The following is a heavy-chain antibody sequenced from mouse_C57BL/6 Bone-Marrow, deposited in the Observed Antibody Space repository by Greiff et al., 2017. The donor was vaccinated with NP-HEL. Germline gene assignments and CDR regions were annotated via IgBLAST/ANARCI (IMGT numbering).Heavy chain of an antibody. Sequence: EVKLMESGAELVRPGSSVKLSCTASGFNIKDVYMHWVKQRPEQGLEWIGWIDPENGDTEYASKFQGKATITADTSSNTALLQLSSLASEDTAVDYYTTGVSYAMDDWGKGTSVTVSS. V-gene: IGHV14-4*01. CDR1: GFNIKDVY. J-gene: IGHJ4*01. CDR2: IDPENGDT. D-gene: IGHD6-2*01. CDR3: TTGVSYAMDD.